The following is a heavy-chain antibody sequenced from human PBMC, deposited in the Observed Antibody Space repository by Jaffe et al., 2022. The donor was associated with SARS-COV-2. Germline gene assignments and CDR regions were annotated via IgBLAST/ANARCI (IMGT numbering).Heavy chain of an antibody. V-gene: IGHV1-18*01. CDR2: ISAYNGNT. J-gene: IGHJ4*02. D-gene: IGHD3-16*01. CDR3: ARDGGGTHFVSFGRSSEFDY. CDR1: GYTFTSYG. Sequence: QVQLVQSGAEVKKPGASVKVSCKASGYTFTSYGISWVRQAPGQGLEWMGWISAYNGNTNYAQKLQGRVTMTTDTSTSTAYMELRSLRSDDTAVYYCARDGGGTHFVSFGRSSEFDYWGQGTLVTVSS.